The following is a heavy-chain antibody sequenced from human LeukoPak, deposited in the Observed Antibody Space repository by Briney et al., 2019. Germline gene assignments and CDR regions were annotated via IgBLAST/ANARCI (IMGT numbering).Heavy chain of an antibody. CDR1: GFTFSNYA. CDR2: INGNGGGT. D-gene: IGHD2-2*01. CDR3: AKPRVGDFLVVVPAAEDC. J-gene: IGHJ4*02. Sequence: GGSLRLSCAASGFTFSNYAMSWVRQAPGKGLEWVSAINGNGGGTYYADSVKGRFTISRDNSRNALFLHMNTLRAEDTAVYYCAKPRVGDFLVVVPAAEDCWGQGTLVSVSS. V-gene: IGHV3-23*01.